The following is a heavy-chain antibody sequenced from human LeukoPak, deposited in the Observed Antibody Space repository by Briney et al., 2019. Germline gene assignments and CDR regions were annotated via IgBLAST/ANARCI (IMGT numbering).Heavy chain of an antibody. Sequence: GGSLRLSCAASEFTFSSYWMTWVRQAPGKGLEWVANINEDGRGTYYVDSVEGRFTISRDNAKNSVHLQMNSLRAEDTAVYYCGTRRWSISACRGSSYRCFDFWGTGTTVTVSS. CDR2: INEDGRGT. D-gene: IGHD3-3*01. J-gene: IGHJ6*04. CDR3: GTRRWSISACRGSSYRCFDF. CDR1: EFTFSSYW. V-gene: IGHV3-7*01.